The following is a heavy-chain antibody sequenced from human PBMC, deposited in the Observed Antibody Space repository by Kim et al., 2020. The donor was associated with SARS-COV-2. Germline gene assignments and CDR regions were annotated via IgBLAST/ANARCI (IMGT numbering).Heavy chain of an antibody. CDR1: GYPFSDFY. Sequence: ASVKVSCKGSGYPFSDFYIHWVRQAPGQGLEWMGRINPNSGDTHYAQKFQGRVSMTRDTSINTASMELRRLTSADTAVYYCTRVQTGAYFYYGSDLWGQG. CDR3: TRVQTGAYFYYGSDL. CDR2: INPNSGDT. D-gene: IGHD3-9*01. V-gene: IGHV1-2*06. J-gene: IGHJ6*01.